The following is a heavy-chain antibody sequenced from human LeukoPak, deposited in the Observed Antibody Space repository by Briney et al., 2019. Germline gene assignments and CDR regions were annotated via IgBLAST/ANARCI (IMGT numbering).Heavy chain of an antibody. CDR3: ARDPEALDY. V-gene: IGHV3-48*02. Sequence: PGGSLRPSCAASGFSFSRYSMNWVRQAPGKGLEWVSYIRSSGDIIHYADSVKGRFTISRDIAKNSLYLQMNSLRDEDTGVYYCARDPEALDYWGQGTRVTVSS. CDR2: IRSSGDII. J-gene: IGHJ4*02. CDR1: GFSFSRYS.